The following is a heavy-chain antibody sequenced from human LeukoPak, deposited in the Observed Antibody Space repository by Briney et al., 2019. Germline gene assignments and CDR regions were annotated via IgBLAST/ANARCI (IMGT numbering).Heavy chain of an antibody. J-gene: IGHJ4*02. CDR3: TTRLGNTDDNVEY. Sequence: SETLSLTCAVYGGSFSGYNWNWIRQAPGKGLEWIGEINHLGNTKKSPSLKGRVTLAVDTSKNQFSLRVTSVTAADTAVYYCTTRLGNTDDNVEYRGQGTLVTVSS. CDR1: GGSFSGYN. V-gene: IGHV4-34*03. D-gene: IGHD1-26*01. CDR2: INHLGNT.